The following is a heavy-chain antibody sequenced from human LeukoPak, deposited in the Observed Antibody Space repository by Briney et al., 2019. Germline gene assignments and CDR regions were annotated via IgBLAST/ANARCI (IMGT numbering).Heavy chain of an antibody. CDR2: ISGGDGST. V-gene: IGHV3-23*01. CDR3: ARGCSSTSCSGTFDY. Sequence: GGSLRLSCAASGFTFSSYAMSWVRQAPGKGLEWVSLISGGDGSTYYADSVKGRFTISRDKSKNTLFLQMNSLRAEDTAVYYCARGCSSTSCSGTFDYWGQGTLVTVSS. J-gene: IGHJ4*02. D-gene: IGHD2-2*01. CDR1: GFTFSSYA.